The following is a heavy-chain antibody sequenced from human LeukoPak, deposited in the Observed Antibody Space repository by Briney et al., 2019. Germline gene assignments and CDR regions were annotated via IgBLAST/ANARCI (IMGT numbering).Heavy chain of an antibody. V-gene: IGHV3-7*01. CDR1: GFTFSSYW. CDR3: ARDYHYYDSSGMPFDY. CDR2: IKQEGSEK. J-gene: IGHJ4*02. D-gene: IGHD3-22*01. Sequence: PGGSLRLSCAASGFTFSSYWMSWVRQAPGKGLEWVANIKQEGSEKYYVDSVKGRFTISRDNAKNSLYLQMNSLRAEDTAVYYCARDYHYYDSSGMPFDYWGQGTLVTVSS.